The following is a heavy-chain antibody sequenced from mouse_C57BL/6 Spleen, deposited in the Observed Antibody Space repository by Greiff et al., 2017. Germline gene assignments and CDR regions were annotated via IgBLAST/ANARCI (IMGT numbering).Heavy chain of an antibody. J-gene: IGHJ4*01. CDR2: IDPEDGET. V-gene: IGHV14-2*01. CDR3: ARAEGVTTVVAPYYAMDY. CDR1: GFNIKDYY. Sequence: VQLQQSGAELVKPGASVKLSCTASGFNIKDYYMHWVKQRTEQGLEWIGRIDPEDGETKYAPKFQGKATITADTSSNTAYLQLSSLTSEDTAVYYCARAEGVTTVVAPYYAMDYWGQGTSVTVSS. D-gene: IGHD1-1*01.